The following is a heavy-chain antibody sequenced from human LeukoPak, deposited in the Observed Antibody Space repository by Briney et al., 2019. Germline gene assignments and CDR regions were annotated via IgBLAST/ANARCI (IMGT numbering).Heavy chain of an antibody. CDR2: ISGYNGKT. CDR1: GYIFTSYI. V-gene: IGHV1-18*01. D-gene: IGHD3-10*01. CDR3: ARDYRDVLLWFGELSK. J-gene: IGHJ4*02. Sequence: ASAKVSCKASGYIFTSYIMNWVRQAPGQGLEWMGWISGYNGKTNYAQKLQGRVTMTTDTSTSTAYMELRSLRSDDTAVYYCARDYRDVLLWFGELSKWGQGTLVTVSS.